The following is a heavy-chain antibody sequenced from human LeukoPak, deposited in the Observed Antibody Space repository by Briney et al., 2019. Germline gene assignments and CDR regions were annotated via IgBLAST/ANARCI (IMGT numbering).Heavy chain of an antibody. CDR2: IRYDGSNK. CDR1: GFTFSSYG. Sequence: GGSLRLSCAASGFTFSSYGMHWVRQAPGKGLEWVAFIRYDGSNKYYADSVKGRFTISRDNSKNTLYPQMNSLRAEDTAVYYCAKDLWFGELSGAFDIWGQGTMVTVSS. CDR3: AKDLWFGELSGAFDI. D-gene: IGHD3-10*01. J-gene: IGHJ3*02. V-gene: IGHV3-30*02.